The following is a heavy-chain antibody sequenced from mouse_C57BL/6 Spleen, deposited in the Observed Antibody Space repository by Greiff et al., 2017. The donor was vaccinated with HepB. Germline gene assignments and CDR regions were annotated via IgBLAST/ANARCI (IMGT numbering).Heavy chain of an antibody. CDR2: ISSGSSTI. Sequence: EVQVVESGGGLVKPGGSLKLSCAASGFTFSDYGMHWVRQAPEKGLEWVAYISSGSSTIYYADTVKGRFTISRDNAKNTLFLQMTSLRSEDTAMYYCASQFITTVVALYYYAMDYWGQGTSVTVSS. CDR3: ASQFITTVVALYYYAMDY. V-gene: IGHV5-17*01. J-gene: IGHJ4*01. D-gene: IGHD1-1*01. CDR1: GFTFSDYG.